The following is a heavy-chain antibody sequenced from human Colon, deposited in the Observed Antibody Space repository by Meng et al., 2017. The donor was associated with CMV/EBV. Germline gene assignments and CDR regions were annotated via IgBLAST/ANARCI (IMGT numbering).Heavy chain of an antibody. Sequence: VPLKEPSPGLVKPSGTLSLICSVSGVSISSDNWWTWVRQPPGKGLEWIGEIYHSGTTNYNPSLKSRVTISVDKSKNQVSLNLSSVTAADTAVYFCAKIPLGYSLSPLVGLDPWGQGTLVTVSS. J-gene: IGHJ5*02. CDR3: AKIPLGYSLSPLVGLDP. D-gene: IGHD5-18*01. CDR2: IYHSGTT. CDR1: GVSISSDNW. V-gene: IGHV4-4*02.